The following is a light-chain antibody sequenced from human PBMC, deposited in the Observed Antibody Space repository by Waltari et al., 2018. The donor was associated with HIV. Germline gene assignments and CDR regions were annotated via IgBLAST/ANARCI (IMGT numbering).Light chain of an antibody. CDR3: SSYTSSSTRV. CDR2: EVS. J-gene: IGLJ3*02. V-gene: IGLV2-14*01. Sequence: QSALTQPASVSGSPGQSITISCTGTSSDVGGYNYVSWYQQHPGKAPKLMIYEVSKRASGVSERFSGSKAGNTASLTISGLQAEDEADYYCSSYTSSSTRVFGGGTNLTVL. CDR1: SSDVGGYNY.